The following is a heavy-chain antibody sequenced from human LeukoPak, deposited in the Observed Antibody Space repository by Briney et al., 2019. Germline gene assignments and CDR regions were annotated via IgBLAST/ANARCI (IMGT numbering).Heavy chain of an antibody. CDR2: IKRDGSEK. V-gene: IGHV3-7*03. J-gene: IGHJ4*02. CDR3: ARDHGSSWETFDY. D-gene: IGHD6-13*01. CDR1: EFTFTNYW. Sequence: PGGSLRLSCAASEFTFTNYWMSWARQAPGNGLEGVANIKRDGSEKYYVNSVKGRSTISRDNAKNSLFLHMNSLRVEDTAVYYCARDHGSSWETFDYWGQGTLVTVSS.